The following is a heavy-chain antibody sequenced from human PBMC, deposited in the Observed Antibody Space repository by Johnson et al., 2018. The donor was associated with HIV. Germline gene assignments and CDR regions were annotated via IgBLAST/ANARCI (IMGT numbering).Heavy chain of an antibody. CDR2: ISYDGSNK. Sequence: QVQLVESGGGVVQPGRSLRLSCAASGFTFSSYGMHWVRQAPGKGLEWVAVISYDGSNKYYADSVKGRFTISRDNSKNTLYLQMNSLRAEDTAVYYCARDLGVVVVIPRAFDSWGQGTMVTVSS. D-gene: IGHD2-21*01. V-gene: IGHV3-30*03. J-gene: IGHJ3*02. CDR1: GFTFSSYG. CDR3: ARDLGVVVVIPRAFDS.